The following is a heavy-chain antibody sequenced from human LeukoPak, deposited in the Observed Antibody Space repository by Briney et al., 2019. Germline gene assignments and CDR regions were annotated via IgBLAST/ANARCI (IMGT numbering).Heavy chain of an antibody. CDR2: IWYDGSNK. D-gene: IGHD3-22*01. J-gene: IGHJ4*02. Sequence: PGRSLRLSCAASGFTFSSYGMHWVRQAPGKGLEWEAVIWYDGSNKYYADSVKGRFTISRDSSKNTLYLQMNSLRAEDTAVYYCARPYDSSGYYYFDYWGQGTLVTVSS. V-gene: IGHV3-33*01. CDR1: GFTFSSYG. CDR3: ARPYDSSGYYYFDY.